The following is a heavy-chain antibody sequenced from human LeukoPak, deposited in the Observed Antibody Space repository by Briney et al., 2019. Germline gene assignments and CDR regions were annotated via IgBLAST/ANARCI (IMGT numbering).Heavy chain of an antibody. CDR3: AKGYQWLVPFDY. V-gene: IGHV3-23*01. Sequence: GGSLRLSCAASGFTFSSYWMHWVRQAPGKGLEWVSAISGSGGSTYYADSVKGRFTISRDNSKNTLYLQMNSLRAEDTAVYYCAKGYQWLVPFDYWGQGTLVTVSS. CDR2: ISGSGGST. J-gene: IGHJ4*02. D-gene: IGHD6-19*01. CDR1: GFTFSSYW.